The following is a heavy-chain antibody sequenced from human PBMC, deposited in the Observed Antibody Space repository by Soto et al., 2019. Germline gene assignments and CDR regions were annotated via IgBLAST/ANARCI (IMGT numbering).Heavy chain of an antibody. CDR2: IYYSGSS. D-gene: IGHD1-26*01. V-gene: IGHV4-31*03. CDR1: GGSISSGSYH. CDR3: ARVDRSSYYFRHDC. Sequence: SETLSLTCTVSGGSISSGSYHWSWIRQHPGKGLEWIGNIYYSGSSYYNPSLKSRATISIDTSKDQFSLRLGSVTAADTAVYYCARVDRSSYYFRHDCWGRGTLVTSPQ. J-gene: IGHJ4*02.